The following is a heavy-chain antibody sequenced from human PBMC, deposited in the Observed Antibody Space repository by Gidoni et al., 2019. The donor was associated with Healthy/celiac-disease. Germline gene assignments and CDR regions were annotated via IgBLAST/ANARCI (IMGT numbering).Heavy chain of an antibody. CDR1: AFPFSSYW. CDR2: INSDGSST. CDR3: ARDSIFDY. J-gene: IGHJ4*02. Sequence: EVQLVEYGGGLVQPGGALRLSCPASAFPFSSYWMHWVRQAPGKGLVCVSRINSDGSSTSYADSVKGRFTISRDNAKNTLYLQMNSLRAEDTAVYYCARDSIFDYWGQGTLVTVSS. V-gene: IGHV3-74*01.